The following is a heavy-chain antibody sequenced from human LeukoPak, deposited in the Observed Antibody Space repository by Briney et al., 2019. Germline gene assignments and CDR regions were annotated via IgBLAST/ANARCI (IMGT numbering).Heavy chain of an antibody. J-gene: IGHJ4*02. D-gene: IGHD5-18*01. CDR2: FDPEDGET. Sequence: ASVKVSCKVSGYTFTELSMHWVRQAPGKGLEWMGGFDPEDGETIYAQKFQGRVTMTEDTSTDTAYMELSSLRSEDTAVYYCATELRGYSYGSYIDYWGQGTLVTVSS. CDR3: ATELRGYSYGSYIDY. V-gene: IGHV1-24*01. CDR1: GYTFTELS.